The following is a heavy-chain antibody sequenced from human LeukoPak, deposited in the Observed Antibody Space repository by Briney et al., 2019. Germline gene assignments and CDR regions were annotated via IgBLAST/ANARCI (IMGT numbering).Heavy chain of an antibody. V-gene: IGHV3-21*01. D-gene: IGHD4-17*01. J-gene: IGHJ4*02. CDR3: AKYDRYGDYGGLDY. CDR2: ISSTSSYI. Sequence: GGSLRLSCAASGFTFNYYTVNWVRQAPGKGLEWVSSISSTSSYIYYADSVKGRFTISRDNAKNSLYLQMNSLRAEDTAVYYCAKYDRYGDYGGLDYWGQGTLVTVSS. CDR1: GFTFNYYT.